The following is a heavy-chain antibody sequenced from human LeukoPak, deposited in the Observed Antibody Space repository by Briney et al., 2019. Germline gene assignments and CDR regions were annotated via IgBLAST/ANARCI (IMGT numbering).Heavy chain of an antibody. J-gene: IGHJ5*02. CDR1: GFTFSSYW. CDR2: INSDGSST. CDR3: ARERGSSNWFDP. V-gene: IGHV3-74*01. Sequence: GGSLRLSCAASGFTFSSYWMHWVRQAPGKGLGWVSRINSDGSSTSYADSVKGRFTISRDNAKNTLYLQMNSLRAEDTPVYYCARERGSSNWFDPWGQGDLVTVSS.